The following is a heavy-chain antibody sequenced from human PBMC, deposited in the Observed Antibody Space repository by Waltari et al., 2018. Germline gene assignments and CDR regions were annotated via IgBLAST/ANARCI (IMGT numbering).Heavy chain of an antibody. CDR2: IHHSGRA. Sequence: QVQLQESGPGQVKPSETLSLTCAVPGFSISSGYYWGWIRQPPGGGLEWIGSIHHSGRAYYNPSLKSRATISVDTSKNQFSLKLSSVTAADTAVYYCAREGRSIAPAGTRRKDFTFDYWGQGTLVTVSS. J-gene: IGHJ4*02. V-gene: IGHV4-38-2*02. CDR1: GFSISSGYY. D-gene: IGHD6-13*01. CDR3: AREGRSIAPAGTRRKDFTFDY.